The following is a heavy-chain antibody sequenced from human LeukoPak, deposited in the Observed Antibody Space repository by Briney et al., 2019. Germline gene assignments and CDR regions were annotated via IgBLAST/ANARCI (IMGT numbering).Heavy chain of an antibody. CDR3: ARVGEVVLRVRYYYMDV. Sequence: SETLSLTCTVSGGSISSGDYYWSWIRQPPGKGLEWIGYIYYSGSTYYNPSLKSRVTISVDTSKNQFSLKLSSVTAADTAVYYCARVGEVVLRVRYYYMDVWGKGTTVTVSS. CDR1: GGSISSGDYY. D-gene: IGHD2-15*01. CDR2: IYYSGST. J-gene: IGHJ6*03. V-gene: IGHV4-30-4*08.